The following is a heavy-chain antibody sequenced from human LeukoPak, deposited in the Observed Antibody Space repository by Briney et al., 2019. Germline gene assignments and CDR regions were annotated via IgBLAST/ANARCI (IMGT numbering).Heavy chain of an antibody. CDR1: GVTVTSIY. CDR3: AKEYLVQLVRGYFDS. CDR2: IYSGGTT. Sequence: GGSLRLSCAASGVTVTSIYISWVRQAPGKGLEWVSAIYSGGTTQFADSVKGRFAISRDNSKNTLYLQMNSLRAEDTAVYYCAKEYLVQLVRGYFDSWGQGTLVTVSS. V-gene: IGHV3-53*01. D-gene: IGHD6-13*01. J-gene: IGHJ4*02.